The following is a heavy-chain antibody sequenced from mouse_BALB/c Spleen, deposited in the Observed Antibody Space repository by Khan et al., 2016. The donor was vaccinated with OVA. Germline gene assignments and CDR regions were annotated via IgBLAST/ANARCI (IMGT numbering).Heavy chain of an antibody. V-gene: IGHV14-3*02. CDR2: IDPTNDNI. CDR3: ATLYGNPFAN. CDR1: GFNIKDTY. J-gene: IGHJ3*01. Sequence: VRLQQSGAELVKPGVSIKLSCTASGFNIKDTYMHWVKQRPEQGPEWIGRIDPTNDNIKYDPKFQDKATITADTSSNTAYLQLSSLTSEDTAVYYCATLYGNPFANWGQGTLVSVSA. D-gene: IGHD2-1*01.